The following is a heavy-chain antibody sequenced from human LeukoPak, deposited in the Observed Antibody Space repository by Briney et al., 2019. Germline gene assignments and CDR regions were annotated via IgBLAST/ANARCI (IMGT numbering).Heavy chain of an antibody. D-gene: IGHD2-15*01. J-gene: IGHJ4*02. CDR3: ARHIVTYCSGGSCYSPFDY. Sequence: GGSLRLSCAASGFIVSSNYMSWVRQAPGKGLEWVSSISSSSSYIYYADSVKGRFTISRDNAKNSLYLQMNSLRAEDTAVYYCARHIVTYCSGGSCYSPFDYWGQGTLVTVSS. CDR1: GFIVSSNY. CDR2: ISSSSSYI. V-gene: IGHV3-21*01.